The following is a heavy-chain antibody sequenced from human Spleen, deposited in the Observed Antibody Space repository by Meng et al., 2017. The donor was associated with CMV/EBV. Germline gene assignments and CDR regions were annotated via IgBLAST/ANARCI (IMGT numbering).Heavy chain of an antibody. CDR1: ISSGEYY. D-gene: IGHD1-7*01. CDR2: IYYSGST. CDR3: ARSPSAITGTTSRWFDP. J-gene: IGHJ5*02. V-gene: IGHV4-30-4*08. Sequence: ISSGEYYWSWISQPPGKGLEWIGYIYYSGSTYYNPSLKSRVTISVDTSKNQFSLKLSSVTAADTAVYYCARSPSAITGTTSRWFDPWGQGTLVTVSS.